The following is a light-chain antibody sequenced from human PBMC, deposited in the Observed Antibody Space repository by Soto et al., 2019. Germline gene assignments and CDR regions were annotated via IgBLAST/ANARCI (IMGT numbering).Light chain of an antibody. Sequence: DIEMTQSPSTLSASVGDRVTITCRASQTIRRWLAWYQQRPGKAPKVLIYDASTLESGVPARFSGSGSETEFTLTISSLQPEDSATYYCQPYNSDPWTFGQGTNVDIK. V-gene: IGKV1-5*01. J-gene: IGKJ1*01. CDR3: QPYNSDPWT. CDR1: QTIRRW. CDR2: DAS.